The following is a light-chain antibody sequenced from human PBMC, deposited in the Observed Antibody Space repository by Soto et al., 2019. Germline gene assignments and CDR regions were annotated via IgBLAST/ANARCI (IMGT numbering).Light chain of an antibody. CDR1: SSNIASNT. Sequence: QSVLTQPPSASGTPGQRVTVSCSGSSSNIASNTVNWYQQLPGTAPKLLIYSNDQRPSGVPDRFSASKSGTSASLAISGLQSEDEADYCCASWDDSLNGHVFGTGTKLTVL. J-gene: IGLJ1*01. V-gene: IGLV1-44*01. CDR3: ASWDDSLNGHV. CDR2: SND.